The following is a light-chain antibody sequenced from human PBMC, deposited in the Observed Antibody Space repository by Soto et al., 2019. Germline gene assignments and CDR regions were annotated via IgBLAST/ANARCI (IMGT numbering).Light chain of an antibody. CDR1: HSVNSH. CDR3: QQYKNWPL. Sequence: ARVTLSCRTSHSVNSHVAWYQQKPGQAPRLLLYGASTRATGIPVRFSGSGFGTEFTLTISSLQSEDFAVYYCQQYKNWPLFGQGTRLEIK. V-gene: IGKV3-15*01. CDR2: GAS. J-gene: IGKJ5*01.